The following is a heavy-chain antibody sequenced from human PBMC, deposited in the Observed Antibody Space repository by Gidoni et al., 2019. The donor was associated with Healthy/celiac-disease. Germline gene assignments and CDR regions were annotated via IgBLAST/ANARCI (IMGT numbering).Heavy chain of an antibody. CDR3: ARDLNYDSSGLDY. D-gene: IGHD3-22*01. V-gene: IGHV3-21*01. CDR1: GFTFSSYS. J-gene: IGHJ4*02. CDR2: ISSSSSYI. Sequence: EFQLVESGGGLVTPGGSLRLSGAASGFTFSSYSMNWARPAPGKGLEWVSSISSSSSYIYYEDSVKGRFTISRDNAKNSLYLQMNSLRAEDTAVYYCARDLNYDSSGLDYWGQGTLVTVSS.